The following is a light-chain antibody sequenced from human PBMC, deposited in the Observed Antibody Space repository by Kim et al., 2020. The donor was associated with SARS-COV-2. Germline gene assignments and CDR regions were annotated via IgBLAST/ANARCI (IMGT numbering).Light chain of an antibody. CDR3: QVWDSSSDHVV. J-gene: IGLJ3*02. CDR2: YDT. Sequence: SYELTQPPSVSVAPGKTARITCGGNNIGSKSVHWYQQKPGQAPVLVIYYDTDRPSGIPERFSGSNSANTATLTINRVEGGDEADYYCQVWDSSSDHVVFGGGTQLTVL. CDR1: NIGSKS. V-gene: IGLV3-21*04.